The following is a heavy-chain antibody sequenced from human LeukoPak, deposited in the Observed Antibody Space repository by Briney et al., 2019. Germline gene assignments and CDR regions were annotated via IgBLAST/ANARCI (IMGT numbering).Heavy chain of an antibody. Sequence: GASVKVSCKASGYTFTGYYMHWVRQAPGQGLEWMGWINPNSGGTNYAQKFQGRVTMTRDTSISTAYMELSRLRSDDTAVYYCARGLGRSGRATGNWGQGTLVTVSS. CDR3: ARGLGRSGRATGN. CDR1: GYTFTGYY. CDR2: INPNSGGT. V-gene: IGHV1-2*02. D-gene: IGHD6-19*01. J-gene: IGHJ4*02.